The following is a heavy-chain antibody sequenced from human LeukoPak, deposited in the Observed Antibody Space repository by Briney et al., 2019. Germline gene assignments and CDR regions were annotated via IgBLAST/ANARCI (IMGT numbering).Heavy chain of an antibody. CDR3: ARDMYSSSWVWFDP. V-gene: IGHV3-7*01. CDR1: GFTFSSYW. J-gene: IGHJ5*02. D-gene: IGHD6-13*01. Sequence: PGGSLRLSCAASGFTFSSYWMSWVRQAPGKGLEWVANIKQDGSEKYYLDSVKGRFTISRDNAKNSLYLQMNSLRAEDTSVYYCARDMYSSSWVWFDPWGEGTLVTVSS. CDR2: IKQDGSEK.